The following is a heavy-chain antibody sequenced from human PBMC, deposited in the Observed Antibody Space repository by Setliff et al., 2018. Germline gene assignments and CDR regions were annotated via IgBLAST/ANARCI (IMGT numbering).Heavy chain of an antibody. V-gene: IGHV3-48*01. CDR3: ARRGTTAFDF. CDR1: GFTLSIYS. D-gene: IGHD4-4*01. Sequence: PGESLKISCAASGFTLSIYSMNWLRQAPGKGLEWVSYISSGSISTTHYADSVRGRFTVSRDNAKNTLYLEMNNLRAEDSAVYYCARRGTTAFDFWGLGTLGTVSS. J-gene: IGHJ4*02. CDR2: ISSGSISTT.